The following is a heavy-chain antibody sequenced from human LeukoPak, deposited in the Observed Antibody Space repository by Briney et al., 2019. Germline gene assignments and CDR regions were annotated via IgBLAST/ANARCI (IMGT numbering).Heavy chain of an antibody. V-gene: IGHV4-59*01. CDR1: GGSISSYY. Sequence: SETLSLTCTVSGGSISSYYWSWIRQPPGKGPEWIALLHDSGTTNHNPSLKSRVTISLDTSKNQFSLKLSSVTAADTAVYYCARSGYCSRMGCYYFDYWGQGTLVAVSS. D-gene: IGHD2-2*03. CDR3: ARSGYCSRMGCYYFDY. J-gene: IGHJ4*02. CDR2: LHDSGTT.